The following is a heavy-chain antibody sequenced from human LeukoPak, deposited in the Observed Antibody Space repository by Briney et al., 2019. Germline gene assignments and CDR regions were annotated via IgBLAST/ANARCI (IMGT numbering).Heavy chain of an antibody. CDR1: GYTFTGYY. CDR3: ARDYRDGDYVSGY. J-gene: IGHJ4*02. Sequence: GASVKVSCKASGYTFTGYYMHWVRQAPGQGLEWMGWISACNGNTNYAQKLQGRVTMTTDTSTSTAYMELRSLRSDDTAVYYCARDYRDGDYVSGYWGQGTLVTVSS. V-gene: IGHV1-18*04. CDR2: ISACNGNT. D-gene: IGHD4-17*01.